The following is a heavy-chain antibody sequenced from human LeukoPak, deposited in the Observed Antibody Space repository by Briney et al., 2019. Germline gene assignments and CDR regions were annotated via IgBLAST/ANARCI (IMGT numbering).Heavy chain of an antibody. CDR2: ISWNGGNI. J-gene: IGHJ4*02. D-gene: IGHD6-19*01. V-gene: IGHV3-9*01. Sequence: PGRSLRLSCAASGFTFDDYAMHWVRQAPGKGLEWVSGISWNGGNIGYADSVKGRFTISRDNAKNSLYLQMNSLRAEDTAFYYCAKVSGSGWLSLFDYWGQGTLVTVSS. CDR3: AKVSGSGWLSLFDY. CDR1: GFTFDDYA.